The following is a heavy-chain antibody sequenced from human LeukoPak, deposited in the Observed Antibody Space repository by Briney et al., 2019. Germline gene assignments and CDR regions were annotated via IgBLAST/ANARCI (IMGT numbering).Heavy chain of an antibody. D-gene: IGHD3-22*01. Sequence: PGGSLKLPWPAFGSTSEDKPMHGFGQAPGKTLKWSSLISWDGTPYYRDSVKGRFSISRDNSKNSLYLQMDTLRSEDTAFYYCVKDLSYESSGYVFDYWGQGTLVTVSS. CDR2: ISWDGTP. CDR1: GSTSEDKP. CDR3: VKDLSYESSGYVFDY. J-gene: IGHJ4*02. V-gene: IGHV3-43*01.